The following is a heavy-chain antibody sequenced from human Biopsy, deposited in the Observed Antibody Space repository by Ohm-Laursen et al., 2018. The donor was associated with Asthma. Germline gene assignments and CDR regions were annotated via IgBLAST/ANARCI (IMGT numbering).Heavy chain of an antibody. D-gene: IGHD3-22*01. V-gene: IGHV3-30*03. CDR2: VSSDGHNK. Sequence: SLRLSCTASGFIFSQCGMHWVRQGPGKGLEWVALVSSDGHNKYYEDSVKGRFTISRDNSRNRLYLQINRLTVEDSAVYFCARQSGQDYGDSSGFDIWGQGTKVAVSS. J-gene: IGHJ3*02. CDR1: GFIFSQCG. CDR3: ARQSGQDYGDSSGFDI.